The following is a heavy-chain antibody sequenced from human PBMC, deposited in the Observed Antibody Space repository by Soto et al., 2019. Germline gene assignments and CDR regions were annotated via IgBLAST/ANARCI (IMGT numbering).Heavy chain of an antibody. CDR2: IYYSGST. Sequence: QVQLQESGPGLVKPSQTLSITCTVSGGSISSGGYYWSWIRQHPGKGLEWIGYIYYSGSTYYNPSLKSRVTISVDTSKNQFSLKLSSVTAADTAVYYCARDSPTVTTSHFDYWGQGTLVTVSS. D-gene: IGHD4-17*01. V-gene: IGHV4-31*03. J-gene: IGHJ4*02. CDR1: GGSISSGGYY. CDR3: ARDSPTVTTSHFDY.